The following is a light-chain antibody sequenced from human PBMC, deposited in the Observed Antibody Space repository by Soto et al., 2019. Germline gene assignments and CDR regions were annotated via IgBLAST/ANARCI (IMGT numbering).Light chain of an antibody. J-gene: IGKJ5*01. V-gene: IGKV3-20*01. CDR2: GAS. CDR3: QQYEQYDASFLIT. Sequence: IVLTQSPGTLSLSPGERATLSCRASQSISNSYLAWYQQKPGQAPRLLIYGASSRATGIPDRFSGSGSGADLTLTISRLEPEDFAVYYCQQYEQYDASFLITFGQGTRLEIK. CDR1: QSISNSY.